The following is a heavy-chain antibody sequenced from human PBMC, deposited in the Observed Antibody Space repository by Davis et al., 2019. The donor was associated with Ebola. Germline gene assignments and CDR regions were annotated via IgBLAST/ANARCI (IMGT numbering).Heavy chain of an antibody. CDR1: GNSFNTHW. Sequence: ASVKVSCKDSGNSFNTHWIGWVRQMPGKGLEWMGGFDPEETETIYAQKFQGRVTMTEDTSTDTAYMELSSLRSDDTAVYYCATYRWGGDLDYWGQGTLVTVSS. V-gene: IGHV1-24*01. CDR3: ATYRWGGDLDY. J-gene: IGHJ4*02. D-gene: IGHD3-16*01. CDR2: FDPEETET.